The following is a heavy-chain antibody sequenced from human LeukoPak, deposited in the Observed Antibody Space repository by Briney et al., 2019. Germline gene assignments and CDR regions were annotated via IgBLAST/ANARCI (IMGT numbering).Heavy chain of an antibody. D-gene: IGHD1-26*01. CDR3: AAESVSGSGLYGY. Sequence: GTSVKVSCKASGFTFTSSAVQWVRQARGQRLEWIGWIVVGSGNTNYAQKFQERVTITRDMSTSTAYMELSSLRSEDTAVYYCAAESVSGSGLYGYWGQGTLATVSS. J-gene: IGHJ4*02. V-gene: IGHV1-58*01. CDR1: GFTFTSSA. CDR2: IVVGSGNT.